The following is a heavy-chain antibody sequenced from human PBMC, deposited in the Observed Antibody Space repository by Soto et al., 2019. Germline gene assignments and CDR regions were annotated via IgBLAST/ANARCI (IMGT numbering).Heavy chain of an antibody. CDR1: GFTFSSYG. Sequence: PGGSLRLSCAASGFTFSSYGMHWVRQAPGKGLEWVAVIWYDGSNKYYADSVKGRFTISRDSSKNTLYLQMNSLRAEDTAVYYCARALRYCSSTSCSFMVPGSDGMDLWGQGTTVTVSS. D-gene: IGHD2-2*01. J-gene: IGHJ6*02. CDR3: ARALRYCSSTSCSFMVPGSDGMDL. CDR2: IWYDGSNK. V-gene: IGHV3-33*01.